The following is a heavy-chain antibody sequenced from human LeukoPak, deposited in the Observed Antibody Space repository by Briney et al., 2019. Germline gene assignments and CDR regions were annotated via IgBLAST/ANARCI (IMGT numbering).Heavy chain of an antibody. J-gene: IGHJ3*02. CDR2: IYSSGST. CDR1: GGSISSYY. V-gene: IGHV4-59*12. CDR3: ARGGGIVVVPAAMGYAFDI. Sequence: SETLSLTCTVSGGSISSYYWSWIRQPPGKGLEWIGYIYSSGSTNYNPSLKSRVTISVDTSKNQFSLKLSFVTAADTAVYYCARGGGIVVVPAAMGYAFDIWGQGTMVTVSS. D-gene: IGHD2-2*01.